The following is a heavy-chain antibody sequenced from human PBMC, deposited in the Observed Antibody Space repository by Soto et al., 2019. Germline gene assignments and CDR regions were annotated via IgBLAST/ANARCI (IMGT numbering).Heavy chain of an antibody. CDR2: ISGSGGST. CDR3: AKDGPGGRLQPGGDAFDI. D-gene: IGHD5-12*01. V-gene: IGHV3-23*01. CDR1: GFTFSSYA. J-gene: IGHJ3*02. Sequence: GGSLRLSCAASGFTFSSYAMSWVRQAPGKGLEWVSAISGSGGSTYYADSVKGRFTISRDNSKNTLYLQMNSLRAEDTAVYYCAKDGPGGRLQPGGDAFDIWGQGTMVTVSS.